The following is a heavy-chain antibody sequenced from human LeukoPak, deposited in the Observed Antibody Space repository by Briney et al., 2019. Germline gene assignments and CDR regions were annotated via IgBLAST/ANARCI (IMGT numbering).Heavy chain of an antibody. D-gene: IGHD3-22*01. V-gene: IGHV4-39*01. CDR1: GGSISSSGYY. CDR3: ARQIYYDRSGYFYFN. Sequence: SETLSLTCTVSGGSISSSGYYWGWIRQPPGKGLECIGVMSYSGSTYYNPSLKSRVTMSVDTSKNHFSLKLSSVTAADTAVYYCARQIYYDRSGYFYFNRGQGTLVTVSS. J-gene: IGHJ4*02. CDR2: MSYSGST.